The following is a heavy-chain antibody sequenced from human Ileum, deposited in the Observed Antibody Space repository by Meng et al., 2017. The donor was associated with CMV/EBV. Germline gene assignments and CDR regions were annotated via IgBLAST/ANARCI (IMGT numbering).Heavy chain of an antibody. V-gene: IGHV1-2*02. CDR2: INPNSGGT. J-gene: IGHJ4*02. Sequence: ASVKVSCKASGYTFTGYYMHWVRQAPGQGLEWMGWINPNSGGTNYAQKFQGRVTMTRDTSISTAYMELSRLRPDDTAVYYCAREGITGTNHNPYYFDYWGQGTLITVSS. CDR1: GYTFTGYY. CDR3: AREGITGTNHNPYYFDY. D-gene: IGHD1-7*01.